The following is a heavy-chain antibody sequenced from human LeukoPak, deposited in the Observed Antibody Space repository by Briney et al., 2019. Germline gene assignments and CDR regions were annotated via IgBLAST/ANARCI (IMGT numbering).Heavy chain of an antibody. Sequence: GGSPRLSCAASGFTFSSYAMSWVRQAPGKGLEWVSAISGSGGSTYYADSVKGRFTISRDNSKNTLYLQMNSLRAEDTAVYYCAKFSRYSGSYYWGQGTLVTVSS. CDR3: AKFSRYSGSYY. CDR1: GFTFSSYA. D-gene: IGHD1-26*01. V-gene: IGHV3-23*01. CDR2: ISGSGGST. J-gene: IGHJ4*02.